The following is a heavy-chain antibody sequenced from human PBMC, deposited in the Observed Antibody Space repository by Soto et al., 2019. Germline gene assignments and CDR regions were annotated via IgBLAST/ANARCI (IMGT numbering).Heavy chain of an antibody. CDR3: TRRHAYNWNLRASNY. J-gene: IGHJ4*02. V-gene: IGHV4-39*01. CDR2: IYSSGST. CDR1: GGSISNSCNY. Sequence: SQTLSLTRTVSGGSISNSCNYWGWLRQPPGKGLEWIGSIYSSGSTYYNPPLRSRVTINAETCKHKFSVQLSSVTAADMAIYYWTRRHAYNWNLRASNYWGQGSLV. D-gene: IGHD1-1*01.